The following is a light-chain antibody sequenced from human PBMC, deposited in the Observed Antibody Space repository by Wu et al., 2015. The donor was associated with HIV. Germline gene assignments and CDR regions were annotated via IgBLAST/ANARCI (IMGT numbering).Light chain of an antibody. CDR3: QQYGSSPLT. CDR1: QSVSSN. V-gene: IGKV3-15*01. CDR2: GAS. J-gene: IGKJ4*01. Sequence: EIVMTQSPATLSVSPGERATLSCRASQSVSSNLAWYQQTPGQAPRLLIYGASTRATGIPARFSGSGSGTEFILTISRLEPEDFAVYYCQQYGSSPLTFGGGTKVEIK.